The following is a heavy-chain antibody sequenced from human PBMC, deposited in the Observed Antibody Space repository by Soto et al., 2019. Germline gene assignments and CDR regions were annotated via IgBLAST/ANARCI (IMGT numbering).Heavy chain of an antibody. CDR1: GGTFSSYA. CDR3: ATSFGSGSRAFDY. D-gene: IGHD3-10*01. CDR2: IIPIFGTA. Sequence: GASVKVSCKASGGTFSSYAISWVRQAPGQGLEWMGGIIPIFGTANSALKFQGRVTLTADKSTSTAYMVLSSLRSEDTAIYYCATSFGSGSRAFDYWGQGALVTVSS. V-gene: IGHV1-69*06. J-gene: IGHJ4*02.